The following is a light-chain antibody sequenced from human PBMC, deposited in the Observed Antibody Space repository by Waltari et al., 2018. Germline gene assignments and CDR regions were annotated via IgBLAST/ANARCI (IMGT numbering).Light chain of an antibody. CDR1: RSIRTW. CDR3: QQYYTYPYT. Sequence: DIQMTQSPSTLSASLGDRVTLTCRASRSIRTWLAWYQQKLGNAPKLLIYTSSTLEGGVPSRFSGSGSETEFTLTITSLQPDDFATYYCQQYYTYPYTFGQGTKLEIK. V-gene: IGKV1-5*03. J-gene: IGKJ2*01. CDR2: TSS.